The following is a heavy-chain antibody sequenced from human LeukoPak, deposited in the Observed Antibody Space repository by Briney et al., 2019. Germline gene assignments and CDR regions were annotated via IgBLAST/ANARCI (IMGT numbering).Heavy chain of an antibody. J-gene: IGHJ4*02. CDR1: GYTFTSYG. V-gene: IGHV1-18*01. CDR3: ARDLRLTSYSNNALGY. D-gene: IGHD6-13*01. CDR2: ISGYNGNT. Sequence: GASVKVSCKTSGYTFTSYGISWVRQATGQGLEWMGWISGYNGNTHYAQRLQGRVTMTTDTSTSTAYMELRSLRSDDTAVYYCARDLRLTSYSNNALGYWGQGTLVTVSS.